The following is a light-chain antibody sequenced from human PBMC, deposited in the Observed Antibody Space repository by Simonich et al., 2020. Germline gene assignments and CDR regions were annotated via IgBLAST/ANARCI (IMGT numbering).Light chain of an antibody. J-gene: IGKJ2*01. CDR2: LGS. Sequence: DILMTQSPLSLPVTPGEPASISCRSNQSLLHSNGYNYLDWYLQKPGQSPQLLIYLGSNRASGVPDRFSGSGAGTDFTLKISRVEAEDVGVYYCMQALQTPNTFGQGTKLEIK. CDR1: QSLLHSNGYNY. CDR3: MQALQTPNT. V-gene: IGKV2-28*01.